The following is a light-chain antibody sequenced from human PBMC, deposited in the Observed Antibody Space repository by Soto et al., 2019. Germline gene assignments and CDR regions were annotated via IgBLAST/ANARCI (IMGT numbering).Light chain of an antibody. V-gene: IGKV1-39*01. CDR1: QYIGRY. CDR2: AAS. Sequence: IQMTQSPSSLSASVGDRVTITCRAGQYIGRYLNWYQQKPGKAPKLLIYAASSLHSGVPSRFSGSGSGTDFTLTISSLQPEDFATYSCQQSYSTPRTFGQGTKVDIK. CDR3: QQSYSTPRT. J-gene: IGKJ1*01.